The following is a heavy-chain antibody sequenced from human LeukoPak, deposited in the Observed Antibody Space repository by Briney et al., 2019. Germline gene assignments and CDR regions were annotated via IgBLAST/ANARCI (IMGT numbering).Heavy chain of an antibody. CDR1: GYTFTNYG. CDR3: ARGLRLGELSLYGLDY. V-gene: IGHV1-18*01. D-gene: IGHD3-16*02. CDR2: ISAYNGNT. Sequence: ASVKVSCKASGYTFTNYGISWVRQAPGQGLEWMGWISAYNGNTNYAQKFQGRVTITTDESTSTAYMELSSLRSEDTAVYYCARGLRLGELSLYGLDYWGQGTLVTVSS. J-gene: IGHJ4*02.